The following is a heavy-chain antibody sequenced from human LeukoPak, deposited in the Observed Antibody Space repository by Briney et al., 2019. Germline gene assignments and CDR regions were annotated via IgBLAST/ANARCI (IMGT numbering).Heavy chain of an antibody. Sequence: SETLSLTCTVSGGSISSYYWSWTRQPPGKRLEWIGYIYYSGSTDYNPSLKSRVTISVDTSKNQFSLKLSSVTAADTAVYYCARSGYSSGWYNWFDPWGQGTLVTVSS. J-gene: IGHJ5*02. V-gene: IGHV4-59*01. CDR3: ARSGYSSGWYNWFDP. CDR1: GGSISSYY. D-gene: IGHD6-19*01. CDR2: IYYSGST.